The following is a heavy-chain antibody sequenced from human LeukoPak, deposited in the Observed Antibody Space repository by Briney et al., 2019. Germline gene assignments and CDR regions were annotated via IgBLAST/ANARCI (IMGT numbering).Heavy chain of an antibody. Sequence: SETLSLTCTVSGGSISSYYWSWIRQPPGKGLEWIGYIYYSGSTNYNPSLKSRVTISVDTSKNQFSLKLSSVTAADTAVYYCARLRRGIALDYFDYWGQGTLVTVSS. CDR3: ARLRRGIALDYFDY. CDR1: GGSISSYY. V-gene: IGHV4-59*08. CDR2: IYYSGST. J-gene: IGHJ4*02. D-gene: IGHD6-13*01.